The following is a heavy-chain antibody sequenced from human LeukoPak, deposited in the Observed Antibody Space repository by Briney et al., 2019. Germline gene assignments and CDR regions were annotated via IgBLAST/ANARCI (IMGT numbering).Heavy chain of an antibody. D-gene: IGHD3-22*01. CDR1: GYSISSGYY. Sequence: PSETLSLTCAVSGYSISSGYYWGWIRQPPGKGLEWIGSIYHSGSTYYNPSLKSRVTISVDTSKNQFSLKLSSVTAADTAVYYCARSAPHASYMIPHGAFDIWGQGTMGTVSS. V-gene: IGHV4-38-2*01. CDR3: ARSAPHASYMIPHGAFDI. CDR2: IYHSGST. J-gene: IGHJ3*02.